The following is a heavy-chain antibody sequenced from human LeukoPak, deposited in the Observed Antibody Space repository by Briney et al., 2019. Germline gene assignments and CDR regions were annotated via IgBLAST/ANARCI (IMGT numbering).Heavy chain of an antibody. Sequence: GGSLRLSCAASGFIFSNHDVNWVRQAPGKGLEWVSYIGSSSSDIYYSDAVEGRFTISRDNARNSLFLEMNSLSAEDTAIYYCARERHSGKWLHTYYFSAMDVWGQGTTVIVS. V-gene: IGHV3-21*01. CDR1: GFIFSNHD. D-gene: IGHD3-3*01. CDR3: ARERHSGKWLHTYYFSAMDV. J-gene: IGHJ6*02. CDR2: IGSSSSDI.